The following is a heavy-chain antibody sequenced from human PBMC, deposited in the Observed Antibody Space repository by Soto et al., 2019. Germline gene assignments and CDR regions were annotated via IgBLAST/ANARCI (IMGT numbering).Heavy chain of an antibody. J-gene: IGHJ3*02. Sequence: GGSLRLSCAASGFTFSSYSMNWVRQAPGKGLEWVSYISSSSSTIYYADSVKGRFTISRDNAKNSLYLQMNSLRDEDTAVYYCARDGSYYDSSGYLHDAFDIWGQGTMVTVSS. CDR1: GFTFSSYS. D-gene: IGHD3-22*01. V-gene: IGHV3-48*02. CDR3: ARDGSYYDSSGYLHDAFDI. CDR2: ISSSSSTI.